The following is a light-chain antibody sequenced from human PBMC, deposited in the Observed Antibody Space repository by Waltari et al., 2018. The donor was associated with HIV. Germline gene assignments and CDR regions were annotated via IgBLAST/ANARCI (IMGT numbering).Light chain of an antibody. J-gene: IGLJ3*02. V-gene: IGLV2-14*01. CDR2: EVS. CDR1: SSDVGGYNY. CDR3: SSYTVSSSVL. Sequence: QSALTQPASVSGSPGQSITISCTGASSDVGGYNYVSWYQQHPGKAPKLMIYEVSNRPSGVSNRCSGAKSGNTASLTISGLRAEDEADYYCSSYTVSSSVLFGGGTKLTVL.